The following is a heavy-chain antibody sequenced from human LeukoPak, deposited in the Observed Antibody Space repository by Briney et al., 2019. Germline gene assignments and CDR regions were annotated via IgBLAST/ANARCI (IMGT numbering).Heavy chain of an antibody. J-gene: IGHJ4*02. V-gene: IGHV4-4*07. CDR1: GDSIRSYW. CDR2: IYATGST. Sequence: SETLSLTCDVSGDSIRSYWWGWVRQPAGKGLEWIGRIYATGSTKFNPSLKSRLTMSMDTSTNQFSLKLTSVTAADTAVYFCARQGYTASCYFLDSWSQGTLVTVSS. CDR3: ARQGYTASCYFLDS. D-gene: IGHD2-2*01.